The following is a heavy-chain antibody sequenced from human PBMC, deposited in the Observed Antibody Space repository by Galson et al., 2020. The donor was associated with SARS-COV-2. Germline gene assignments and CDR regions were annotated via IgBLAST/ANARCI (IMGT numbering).Heavy chain of an antibody. CDR3: ARDNTASGDYHNDAFDI. J-gene: IGHJ3*02. CDR1: GFTFSSYG. V-gene: IGHV3-33*01. D-gene: IGHD4-17*01. CDR2: IWYDVSNK. Sequence: GESLKISCAASGFTFSSYGMHWVRQAPGKGLEWVAVIWYDVSNKYYADSVKGRFTISRDNSKNTLYLQMNSLRAEDTAVYYCARDNTASGDYHNDAFDIWGQGTMVTVSS.